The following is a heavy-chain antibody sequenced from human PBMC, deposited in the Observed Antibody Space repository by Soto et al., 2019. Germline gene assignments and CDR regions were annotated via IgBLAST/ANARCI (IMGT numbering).Heavy chain of an antibody. CDR1: GGSISSYY. V-gene: IGHV4-59*01. J-gene: IGHJ6*02. D-gene: IGHD6-19*01. CDR2: IYYSGST. CDR3: ARSDGIAVAGNYYYGMDV. Sequence: SETLSLTCTVSGGSISSYYWSWIRQPPGKGLEWIGYIYYSGSTNYNPSLKSRVTISVDTSKNQFSLKLSSVTAADTAVYYCARSDGIAVAGNYYYGMDVWGHGTTVTVSS.